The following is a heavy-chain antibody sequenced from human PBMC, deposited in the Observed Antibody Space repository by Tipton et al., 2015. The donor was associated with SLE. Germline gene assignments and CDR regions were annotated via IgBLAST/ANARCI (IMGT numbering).Heavy chain of an antibody. CDR2: IYHSGST. CDR1: GYSISSGYY. V-gene: IGHV4-38-2*02. Sequence: TLSLICTVSGYSISSGYYWGWIRQPPGKGLEWIGSIYHSGSTNYNPSLKSRVTISVDTSKNQFSLKLSSVTAADTAVYYCARAQRLVRWLDPWGQGTLVTVSS. CDR3: ARAQRLVRWLDP. J-gene: IGHJ5*02. D-gene: IGHD6-13*01.